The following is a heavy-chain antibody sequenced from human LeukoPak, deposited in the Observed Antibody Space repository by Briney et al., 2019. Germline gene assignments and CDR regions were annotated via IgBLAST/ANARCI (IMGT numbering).Heavy chain of an antibody. CDR2: ISGSGSST. D-gene: IGHD6-19*01. CDR1: GFTFSSYA. CDR3: AREGGSGWYSGWFDP. J-gene: IGHJ5*02. V-gene: IGHV3-23*01. Sequence: PGGSLRLSCAASGFTFSSYAMSWARQAPGKGLDWVSAISGSGSSTYYADSVKGRFTISRDNAKNSLYLQMNSLRAEDTALYYCAREGGSGWYSGWFDPWGQGTLVTVSS.